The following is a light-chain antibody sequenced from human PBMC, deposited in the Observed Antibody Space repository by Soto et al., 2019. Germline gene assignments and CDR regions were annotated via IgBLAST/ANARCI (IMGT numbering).Light chain of an antibody. J-gene: IGKJ5*01. CDR2: GAS. CDR1: QRVSSGY. Sequence: EIVLTQSPGTLSLSPGERATLSCRASQRVSSGYLAWYKQKPGQAPRLLIYGASNRATDIPCSVSGRGSGADFTLAISRQEPEDFAVYYCQQYGSSPPSSTFGQGTRLEIK. V-gene: IGKV3-20*01. CDR3: QQYGSSPPSST.